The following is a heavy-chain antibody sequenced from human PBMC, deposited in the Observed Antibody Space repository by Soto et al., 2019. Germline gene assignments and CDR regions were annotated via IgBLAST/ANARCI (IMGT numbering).Heavy chain of an antibody. CDR1: GVPLISCP. Sequence: GSSVEVSCPSAGVPLISCPGQWVRKARGQGLEWIGWIVVGSGNTNYAQKFQERVTITRGMSTSTAYMELGRLRSEDTAVYYCSARAHLRSDFGM. J-gene: IGHJ6*01. V-gene: IGHV1-58*01. CDR3: SARAHLRSDFGM. CDR2: IVVGSGNT.